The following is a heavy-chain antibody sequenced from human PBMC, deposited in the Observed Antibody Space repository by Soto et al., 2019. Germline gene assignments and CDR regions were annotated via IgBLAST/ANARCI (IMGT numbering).Heavy chain of an antibody. J-gene: IGHJ6*02. V-gene: IGHV4-39*02. CDR1: GGSISSSSYY. CDR3: ARENIVGARVNYYYGMDV. D-gene: IGHD1-26*01. Sequence: QLQLQESGPGLVKPSETLSLTCTVSGGSISSSSYYWGWIRQPPGKGLEWIGSIYYSGSTYYNPSLKSRVTISVDTSKNQFSLKLSSVTAADTAVYYCARENIVGARVNYYYGMDVWGQGTTVTVSS. CDR2: IYYSGST.